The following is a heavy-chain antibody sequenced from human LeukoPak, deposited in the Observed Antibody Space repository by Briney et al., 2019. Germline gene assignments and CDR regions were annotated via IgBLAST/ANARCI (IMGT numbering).Heavy chain of an antibody. CDR2: INHSGST. J-gene: IGHJ4*02. CDR3: ARGFVAYCDYGGD. D-gene: IGHD4-17*01. Sequence: SETLSLTCAVYGGSFSGYYWGWLRQPPGKGLEWVGEINHSGSTNYNPSLKSRVTISVDTSKNQFSLKLSSVTAADTAVYYCARGFVAYCDYGGDWGQGNLVTVSS. V-gene: IGHV4-34*01. CDR1: GGSFSGYY.